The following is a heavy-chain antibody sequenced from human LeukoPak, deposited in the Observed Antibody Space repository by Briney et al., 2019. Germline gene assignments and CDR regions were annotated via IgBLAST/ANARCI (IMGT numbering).Heavy chain of an antibody. V-gene: IGHV1-46*01. CDR1: GYTFTSYY. CDR3: AREGVMAADRLREFDP. D-gene: IGHD6-13*01. CDR2: INPSGGST. Sequence: GASVKVSCKASGYTFTSYYVHWARQAPGQGLEWMGIINPSGGSTSYAQKFQGRVTMTRDTSTSTVYMELSSLRSEDTAVYYCAREGVMAADRLREFDPWGQGTLVTVSS. J-gene: IGHJ5*02.